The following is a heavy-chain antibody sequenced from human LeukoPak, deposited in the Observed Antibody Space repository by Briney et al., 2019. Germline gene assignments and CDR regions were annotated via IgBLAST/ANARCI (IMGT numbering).Heavy chain of an antibody. V-gene: IGHV4-59*11. CDR3: ARVDDILTGYWFAP. CDR1: GCSISSHD. Sequence: PSGTLSLTCTDSGCSISSHDWSWIRQPPGKGLEWIGYIYYSGSTNYNPSLKSRVTISVDTSKNQFSLKLSSVTAADTAVYYCARVDDILTGYWFAPWGQGTLVTVSS. CDR2: IYYSGST. D-gene: IGHD3-9*01. J-gene: IGHJ5*02.